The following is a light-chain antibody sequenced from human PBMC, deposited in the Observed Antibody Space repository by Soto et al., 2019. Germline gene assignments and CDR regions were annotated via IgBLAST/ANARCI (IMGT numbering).Light chain of an antibody. J-gene: IGKJ1*01. CDR2: GAS. Sequence: EIVLTQSPGTLSLSPGERATLSCRASQSVSSSYLAWYQQKPGQAPRLLIYGASSRATGIPDRFSGSGSGTDFTLTISRLEPEDFAVYYCQLYGRSPLWAFGQGTTVEIK. V-gene: IGKV3-20*01. CDR3: QLYGRSPLWA. CDR1: QSVSSSY.